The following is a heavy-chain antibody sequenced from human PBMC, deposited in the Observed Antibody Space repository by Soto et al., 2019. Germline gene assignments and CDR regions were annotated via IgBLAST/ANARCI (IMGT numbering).Heavy chain of an antibody. J-gene: IGHJ5*02. CDR3: ARVGGYNWFDT. CDR1: GFTFSSYW. Sequence: EVQLVESGGGLVQPGGSLRLSCAGSGFTFSSYWMHWVRQVPGKGLLWVSRIDSDGTSTNYADSVKGRFTIARDNAKNTLYLQMHSLRAEDTGVYYCARVGGYNWFDTWGQGTLVTVSS. CDR2: IDSDGTST. V-gene: IGHV3-74*01.